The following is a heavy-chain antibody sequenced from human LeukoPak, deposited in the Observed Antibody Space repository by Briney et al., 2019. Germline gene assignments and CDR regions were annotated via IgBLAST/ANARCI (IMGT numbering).Heavy chain of an antibody. CDR2: IHYSGNT. D-gene: IGHD3-3*01. V-gene: IGHV4-59*05. J-gene: IGHJ4*02. Sequence: PSETLSLTCTVSGGSISSYYWSWIRQPPGMGLEWIGGIHYSGNTYYNPSLKSRVTISIDTSKNQFSLKLSSVTAADTAVYYCARLGAGPTYYDFWSGYSSFYFDYWGQGTLVTVSS. CDR1: GGSISSYY. CDR3: ARLGAGPTYYDFWSGYSSFYFDY.